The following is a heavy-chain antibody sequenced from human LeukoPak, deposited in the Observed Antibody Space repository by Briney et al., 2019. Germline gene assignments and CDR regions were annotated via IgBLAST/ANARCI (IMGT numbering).Heavy chain of an antibody. Sequence: SKTLSLTCTVSSGSISSYYWSWIRQPAGKGLELIGRIYTSGTTNSNPSLKSRVTMSIDAPKNQFSLKLSSVTAADTAVYYCAAVYGDYVAYWGQGTLVTVSS. V-gene: IGHV4-4*07. CDR2: IYTSGTT. CDR1: SGSISSYY. CDR3: AAVYGDYVAY. J-gene: IGHJ4*02. D-gene: IGHD4-17*01.